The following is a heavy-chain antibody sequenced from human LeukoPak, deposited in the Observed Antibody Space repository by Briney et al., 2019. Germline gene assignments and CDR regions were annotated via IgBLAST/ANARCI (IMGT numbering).Heavy chain of an antibody. CDR2: IYTSGST. J-gene: IGHJ6*03. CDR1: GGSISSGSYY. Sequence: SETLSLTCTVSGGSISSGSYYWSWIRQPAGKGLEWIGRIYTSGSTNYNPSLKSRVTISVDTSKNQFSLKLSSVTAADTAVYYCARDYYGSGTNYHMDVWGKGTTVTISS. D-gene: IGHD3-10*01. V-gene: IGHV4-61*02. CDR3: ARDYYGSGTNYHMDV.